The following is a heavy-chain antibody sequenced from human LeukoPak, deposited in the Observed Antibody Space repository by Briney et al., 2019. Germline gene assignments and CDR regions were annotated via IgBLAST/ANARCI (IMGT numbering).Heavy chain of an antibody. D-gene: IGHD1-26*01. J-gene: IGHJ4*02. V-gene: IGHV1-2*02. Sequence: ASVKVSCKASGYTFTGYYMHWVRQAPGQGLEWMGWINPNSGGTNYAQKFQGRVTMTRDTSISTAYMELSRLRSDDTAVYYCATPPPLRFRMGATDYFDYWGQGTLVTVSS. CDR2: INPNSGGT. CDR1: GYTFTGYY. CDR3: ATPPPLRFRMGATDYFDY.